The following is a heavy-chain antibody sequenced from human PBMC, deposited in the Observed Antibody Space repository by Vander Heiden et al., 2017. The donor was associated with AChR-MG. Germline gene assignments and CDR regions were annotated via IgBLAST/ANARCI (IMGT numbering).Heavy chain of an antibody. CDR3: TREKVFGPTDY. CDR2: TYYRSKWYN. CDR1: GDSVPSNSAA. V-gene: IGHV6-1*01. Sequence: QLQLQQSGPGLVRPSQTLSLTCVTSGDSVPSNSAAWNGIRQSPSRGLEWLGRTYYRSKWYNDYAVSVQSRLTSKPDTSKNQFSLQLSSGTPEDTAVYYCTREKVFGPTDYWGQGTLVTVSS. D-gene: IGHD3-10*01. J-gene: IGHJ4*02.